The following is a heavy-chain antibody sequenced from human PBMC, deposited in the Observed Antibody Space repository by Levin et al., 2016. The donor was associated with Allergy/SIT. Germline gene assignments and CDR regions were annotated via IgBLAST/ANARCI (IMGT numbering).Heavy chain of an antibody. CDR1: GFTFSSYS. CDR3: ARDPYSGYLNPIDY. J-gene: IGHJ4*02. Sequence: GESLKISCAASGFTFSSYSMNWVRQAPGKGLEWVSYISSSSSTIYYADSVKGRFTISRDNAKNSLYLQMNSLRAEDTAVYYCARDPYSGYLNPIDYWGQGTLVTVSS. D-gene: IGHD3-22*01. V-gene: IGHV3-48*01. CDR2: ISSSSSTI.